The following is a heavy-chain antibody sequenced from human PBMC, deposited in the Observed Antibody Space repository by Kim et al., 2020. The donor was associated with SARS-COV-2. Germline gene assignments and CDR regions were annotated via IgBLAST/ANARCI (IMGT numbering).Heavy chain of an antibody. CDR1: GGSISSSSYY. J-gene: IGHJ4*02. CDR2: IYYSGST. D-gene: IGHD5-18*01. CDR3: AGQNSYGFRGYFDY. Sequence: SETLSLTCTVSGGSISSSSYYWGWIRQPPGKGLEWIGSIYYSGSTYYNPSLKSRVTISVDTSKNQFSLKLSSVTAADTAVYYCAGQNSYGFRGYFDYWGQGTLVTVSS. V-gene: IGHV4-39*01.